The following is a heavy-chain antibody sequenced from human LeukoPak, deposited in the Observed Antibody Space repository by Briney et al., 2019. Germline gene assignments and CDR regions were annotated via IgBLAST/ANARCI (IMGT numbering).Heavy chain of an antibody. CDR3: ARAGYSSGQDDY. CDR2: IYSGGST. V-gene: IGHV3-53*01. Sequence: GGSLRLSCAASGFTVSSNYMSWVRQAPGKGLEWVSVIYSGGSTYYADSVKGRFTISRDNSKSTLYLQMNSLRAEDTAVYYCARAGYSSGQDDYWGQGTLVTVSS. CDR1: GFTVSSNY. D-gene: IGHD6-25*01. J-gene: IGHJ4*02.